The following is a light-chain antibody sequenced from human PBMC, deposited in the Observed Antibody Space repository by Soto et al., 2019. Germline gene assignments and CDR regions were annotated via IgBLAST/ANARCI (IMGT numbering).Light chain of an antibody. CDR2: AAS. V-gene: IGKV1-39*01. CDR1: QIISSY. Sequence: DVPITHSPCSLSASVLTIVTSTCRVLQIISSYLNWYQQTPGKAPKLLIYAASSLHSGVPSRFSGSGSGTDFTLTISSLQPEDFATYYCQQSYTTPLTFGQGTKVDI. J-gene: IGKJ1*01. CDR3: QQSYTTPLT.